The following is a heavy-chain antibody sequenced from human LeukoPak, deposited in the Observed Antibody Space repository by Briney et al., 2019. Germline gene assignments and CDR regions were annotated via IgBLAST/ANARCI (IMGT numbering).Heavy chain of an antibody. CDR2: INEGGSEK. Sequence: PGGSLRLSCAASGFTYHTYWMSWVRQAPGKGLEWVASINEGGSEKHYADSVKGRFTVSRDNAKNSLYLQMNSLRDEDTAVYYCARPGTYRNFDYWGQGTLVTLSS. CDR1: GFTYHTYW. CDR3: ARPGTYRNFDY. J-gene: IGHJ4*02. V-gene: IGHV3-7*01. D-gene: IGHD1-14*01.